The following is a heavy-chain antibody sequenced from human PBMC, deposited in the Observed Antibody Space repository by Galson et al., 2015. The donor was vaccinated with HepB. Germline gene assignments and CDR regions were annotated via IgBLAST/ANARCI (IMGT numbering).Heavy chain of an antibody. D-gene: IGHD6-13*01. CDR3: ARGRGIAAAGKARHMDV. Sequence: SETLSLTCAVYGGSFSGYYWSWIRQPPGKGLEWIGEINHSGSTNYNPSLKSRVTISVDTSKNQFSLKLSPVTAADTAVYYCARGRGIAAAGKARHMDVWGKGTTVTVSS. CDR1: GGSFSGYY. CDR2: INHSGST. V-gene: IGHV4-34*01. J-gene: IGHJ6*03.